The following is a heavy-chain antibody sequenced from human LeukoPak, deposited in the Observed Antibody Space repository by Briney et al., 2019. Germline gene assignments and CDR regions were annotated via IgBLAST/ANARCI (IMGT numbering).Heavy chain of an antibody. CDR1: GYTFTSYD. Sequence: ASVKVSCKASGYTFTSYDINWVRQAPGQGLEWMGMINPSGGSTNYAQKFQGRVTMTRDTSTNTVYMELRSLRSEDTAIYYCARSFSSSWSVIYQSSAESVFDYWGQGTLATVSS. J-gene: IGHJ4*02. CDR3: ARSFSSSWSVIYQSSAESVFDY. CDR2: INPSGGST. D-gene: IGHD6-13*01. V-gene: IGHV1-46*01.